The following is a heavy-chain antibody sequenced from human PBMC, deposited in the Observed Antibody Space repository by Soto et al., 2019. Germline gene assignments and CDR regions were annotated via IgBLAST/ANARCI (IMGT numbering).Heavy chain of an antibody. CDR1: GESFIGYY. CDR3: ARTDIVTTNWFDP. D-gene: IGHD5-12*01. CDR2: INHGGSP. Sequence: QVHLQQWGAGLLKPSETLSLTCAVYGESFIGYYWPWIRQSPGKGLEWIGEINHGGSPNYNPSLKSRVTISIDTSKNQFSLKLTSVTAADTSVYYGARTDIVTTNWFDPWGQGTLVTVSS. V-gene: IGHV4-34*01. J-gene: IGHJ5*02.